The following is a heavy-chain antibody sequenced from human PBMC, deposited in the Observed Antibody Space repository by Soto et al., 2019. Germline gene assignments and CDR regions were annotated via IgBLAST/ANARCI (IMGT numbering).Heavy chain of an antibody. CDR1: GLTFSSYA. CDR2: ITGSGGTT. CDR3: AKYSGSGTYFDY. J-gene: IGHJ4*02. D-gene: IGHD3-10*01. Sequence: EVQLLESGGGLVQPGGPLRLSCAASGLTFSSYAMGWVRQAPGKGLEWVSTITGSGGTTLYADSVKGRFAISRDNSKHRLYLQMDSLRAEDTAVYYCAKYSGSGTYFDYWGQGTLVTVSS. V-gene: IGHV3-23*01.